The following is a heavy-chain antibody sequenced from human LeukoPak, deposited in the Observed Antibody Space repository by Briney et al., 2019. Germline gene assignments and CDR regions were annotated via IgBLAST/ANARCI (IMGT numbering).Heavy chain of an antibody. CDR3: ARASYSSPLYYYYYYMDV. V-gene: IGHV1-69*05. CDR1: GGTFSSYA. J-gene: IGHJ6*03. Sequence: SVKVSCKASGGTFSSYAISWVRQAPGQGLEWMGGTIPIFGTANYAQKFQGRVTITTDESTSTAYMELSSLRSEDTAVYYCARASYSSPLYYYYYYMDVWGKGTTVTVSS. D-gene: IGHD6-13*01. CDR2: TIPIFGTA.